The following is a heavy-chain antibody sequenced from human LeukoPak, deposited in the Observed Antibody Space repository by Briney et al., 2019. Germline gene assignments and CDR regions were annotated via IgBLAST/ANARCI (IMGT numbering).Heavy chain of an antibody. V-gene: IGHV1-18*01. CDR3: ARLRYFDWLNKPDAFDI. CDR2: ISAYNGNT. D-gene: IGHD3-9*01. CDR1: GYTFTSYG. Sequence: GASVKVSCKASGYTFTSYGISWVRQAPGQGLEWMGWISAYNGNTNYAQKLQGRVTMTTDTSTSTAYMELRSLRSDDTAVYYCARLRYFDWLNKPDAFDIWGQGTMVTVSS. J-gene: IGHJ3*02.